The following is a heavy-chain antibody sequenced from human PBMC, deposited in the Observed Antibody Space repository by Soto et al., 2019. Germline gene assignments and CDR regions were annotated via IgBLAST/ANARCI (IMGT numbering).Heavy chain of an antibody. CDR2: ISGSGGST. J-gene: IGHJ3*02. D-gene: IGHD3-22*01. CDR1: GFTFSSYA. CDR3: AKTYYYDSSGSRGDDAFDI. Sequence: SCAASGFTFSSYAMSWVRQAPGKGLEWVSAISGSGGSTYYADSVKGRFTISRDNSKNTLYLQMNSLRAEDTAVYYCAKTYYYDSSGSRGDDAFDIWGQGTMVTVSS. V-gene: IGHV3-23*01.